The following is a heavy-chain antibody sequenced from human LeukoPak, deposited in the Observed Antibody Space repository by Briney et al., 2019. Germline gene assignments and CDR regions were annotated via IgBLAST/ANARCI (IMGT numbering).Heavy chain of an antibody. Sequence: SETLSLTCAVYGGSFSGYYWSWIRQPPGKGLEWIGEINHSGSTNYNPSLKSRVTISVDTSKNQFSLKLSSVTAADTAVYYCARVRITILGVVTLIPRSWFDPWGQGTLVTVSS. CDR2: INHSGST. CDR1: GGSFSGYY. J-gene: IGHJ5*02. D-gene: IGHD3-3*01. CDR3: ARVRITILGVVTLIPRSWFDP. V-gene: IGHV4-34*01.